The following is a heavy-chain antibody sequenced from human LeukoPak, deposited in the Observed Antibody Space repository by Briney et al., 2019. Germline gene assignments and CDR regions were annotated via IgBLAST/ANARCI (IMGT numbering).Heavy chain of an antibody. CDR1: AFTFSSYT. J-gene: IGHJ4*02. CDR2: ISSSSSTI. Sequence: PGGSLRLSXAASAFTFSSYTMNWVRQAPGKGLEWVSYISSSSSTIYYADSVKGRFTISRDNAKNSLYLQMNSLRAEDTAVYYCARDLVAAAGTTFDYWGQGTLVTVSS. V-gene: IGHV3-48*01. D-gene: IGHD6-13*01. CDR3: ARDLVAAAGTTFDY.